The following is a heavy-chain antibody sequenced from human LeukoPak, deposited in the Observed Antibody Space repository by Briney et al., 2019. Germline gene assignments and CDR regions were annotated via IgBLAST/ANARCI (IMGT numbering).Heavy chain of an antibody. Sequence: PGGSLRLSCAATGFTFSSYWLTWVRQAPGQGLEWVANIKQDGSEKHYVDSVKGRFTISRDNAKNSLYLQMNSLRAEDTAVYYCARGRQIAYWGQGTLVTVSS. CDR1: GFTFSSYW. CDR2: IKQDGSEK. V-gene: IGHV3-7*01. CDR3: ARGRQIAY. J-gene: IGHJ4*02.